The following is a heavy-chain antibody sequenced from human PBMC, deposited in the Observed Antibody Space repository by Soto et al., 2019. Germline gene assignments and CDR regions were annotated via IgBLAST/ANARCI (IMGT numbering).Heavy chain of an antibody. CDR1: GYTFTSYA. CDR2: INAGNGNT. D-gene: IGHD6-25*01. V-gene: IGHV1-3*01. CDR3: ASVSGYYPLDY. J-gene: IGHJ4*02. Sequence: QVQLVQSGAEVKKPGASVKVSCKASGYTFTSYAMHWVRQAPGQRLEWMGWINAGNGNTKYSQKFQDRVTITRDTHARTSDMVLSSRRSEDTAVYGCASVSGYYPLDYCGQGTLVTV.